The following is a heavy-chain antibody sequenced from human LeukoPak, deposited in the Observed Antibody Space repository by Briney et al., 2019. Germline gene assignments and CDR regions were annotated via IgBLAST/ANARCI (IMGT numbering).Heavy chain of an antibody. CDR1: GFTFSSYA. CDR3: AKDRGYYYGSGIDY. CDR2: ISYDGSNK. Sequence: PGGSLRLSCAASGFTFSSYAMHWVRQAPGKGLEWVAVISYDGSNKYYADSVKGRFTISRDNSKNTLYLQMNSLRAEDTAVYYCAKDRGYYYGSGIDYWGQGTLVTVSS. J-gene: IGHJ4*02. V-gene: IGHV3-30*04. D-gene: IGHD3-10*01.